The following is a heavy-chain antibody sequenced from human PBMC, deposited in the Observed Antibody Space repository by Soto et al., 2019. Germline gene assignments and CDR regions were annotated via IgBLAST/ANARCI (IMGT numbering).Heavy chain of an antibody. CDR2: IYYSGST. Sequence: SETLSLTCTVSGGSVSSYYWSWIRQPPGKGLEWIGYIYYSGSTNYNPSLKSRVTISVDTSKNQFSLKLSSVTAADTAVYYCARASGHIAAAGSYYYYGMDVWGQGTTVTVSS. CDR3: ARASGHIAAAGSYYYYGMDV. V-gene: IGHV4-59*02. D-gene: IGHD6-13*01. J-gene: IGHJ6*02. CDR1: GGSVSSYY.